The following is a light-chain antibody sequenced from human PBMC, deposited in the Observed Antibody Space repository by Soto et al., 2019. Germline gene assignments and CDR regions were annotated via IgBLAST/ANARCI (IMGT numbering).Light chain of an antibody. CDR1: SGHSSYA. CDR3: QTWGTGIRL. CDR2: LNSDGSH. V-gene: IGLV4-69*01. J-gene: IGLJ2*01. Sequence: QTVVTQSPSASASLGASVKLTCTLSSGHSSYAIAWHQQQTEKGPRYLMKLNSDGSHSKGDGIPDRFSGSSSGAERYLTISSLQSEDEADYYCQTWGTGIRLFGGGTKRTVL.